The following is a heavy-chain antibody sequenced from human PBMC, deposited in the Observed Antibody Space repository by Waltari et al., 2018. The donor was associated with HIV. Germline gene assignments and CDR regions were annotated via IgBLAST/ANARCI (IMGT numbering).Heavy chain of an antibody. CDR1: GGTFRSYA. J-gene: IGHJ3*02. CDR3: SRMNEVAVAGTGFDAFDI. Sequence: QVQLVQSGAEVKKPGSSVKVSCKASGGTFRSYAISWVRQAPGQGLEWLGGIIPIFGTSIYAQNFQGRVTITGDKSTSTAYMELSSLRSEDTAVYYCSRMNEVAVAGTGFDAFDIWGQGTKVTVSS. D-gene: IGHD6-19*01. V-gene: IGHV1-69*06. CDR2: IIPIFGTS.